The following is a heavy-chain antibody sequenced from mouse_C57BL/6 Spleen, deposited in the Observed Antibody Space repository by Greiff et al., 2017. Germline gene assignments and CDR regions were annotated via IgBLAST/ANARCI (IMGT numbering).Heavy chain of an antibody. CDR1: GYTFTSYW. J-gene: IGHJ1*03. CDR3: ARSDDNWYFDV. Sequence: VQLQQSGAELAKPGASVKLSCKASGYTFTSYWMPWVKQRPGQGLEWIGYINPSSGYTKYNQKFKDKATLAADKSSSTAYMQLSSLTYEDSAVYYCARSDDNWYFDVWGTGTTVTVSS. V-gene: IGHV1-7*01. CDR2: INPSSGYT. D-gene: IGHD2-3*01.